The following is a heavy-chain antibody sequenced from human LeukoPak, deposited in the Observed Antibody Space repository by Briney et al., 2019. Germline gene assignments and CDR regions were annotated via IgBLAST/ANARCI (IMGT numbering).Heavy chain of an antibody. CDR3: ASYYGDYLAWYYYYGMDV. D-gene: IGHD4-17*01. Sequence: SETLSLTCTVSGGSVSSGSYYWSWIRQPPGKGLEWIGYIYYSGGTNYNPSLKSRVTISVDTSKNQFSLKLSSVTAADTAVYYCASYYGDYLAWYYYYGMDVWGQGTTVTVSS. CDR1: GGSVSSGSYY. V-gene: IGHV4-61*01. CDR2: IYYSGGT. J-gene: IGHJ6*02.